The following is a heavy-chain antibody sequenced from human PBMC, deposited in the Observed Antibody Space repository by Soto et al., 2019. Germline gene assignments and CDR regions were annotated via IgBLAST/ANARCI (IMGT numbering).Heavy chain of an antibody. CDR3: ARVAHYDILTGYYSGPYYFEY. J-gene: IGHJ4*02. Sequence: SETLSLTCTVSGGSVSSGSYYWSWIRQPPGKGLEWIGYIYYSGSTNYNPSLKSRVTISVDTSKNQFSLKLSSVTAADTAVYYCARVAHYDILTGYYSGPYYFEYWGQGTLVTVSS. V-gene: IGHV4-61*01. CDR2: IYYSGST. D-gene: IGHD3-9*01. CDR1: GGSVSSGSYY.